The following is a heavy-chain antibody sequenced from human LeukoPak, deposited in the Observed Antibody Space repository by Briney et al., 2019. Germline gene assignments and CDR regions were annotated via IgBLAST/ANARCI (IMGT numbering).Heavy chain of an antibody. CDR3: AKTTTGYSSGRYPGWPVDY. V-gene: IGHV3-23*01. Sequence: GGSLRLSCAASGFTFSSYAVSWVRQAPGKGLEWVSAISGSGGGTYYADSVKGRFTITRDNSKNTLYLQMNSLSTEDTAVYYCAKTTTGYSSGRYPGWPVDYWGQGTLVTVSS. CDR2: ISGSGGGT. CDR1: GFTFSSYA. J-gene: IGHJ4*02. D-gene: IGHD6-19*01.